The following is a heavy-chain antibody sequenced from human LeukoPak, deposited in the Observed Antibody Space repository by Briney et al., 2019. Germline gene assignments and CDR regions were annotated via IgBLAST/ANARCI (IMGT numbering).Heavy chain of an antibody. V-gene: IGHV1-18*01. J-gene: IGHJ5*02. D-gene: IGHD3-22*01. CDR2: ISAYNGNT. CDR3: ARSLTRGYYYDSSGYYNWFDP. Sequence: ASVKVSCKASGYTFTSYGISWVRQAPGQGLEWMGWISAYNGNTNYAQKLHGRVTMTTNTSTRKAYIELRSMRSDDTAVYYCARSLTRGYYYDSSGYYNWFDPWGQGTLVTVSS. CDR1: GYTFTSYG.